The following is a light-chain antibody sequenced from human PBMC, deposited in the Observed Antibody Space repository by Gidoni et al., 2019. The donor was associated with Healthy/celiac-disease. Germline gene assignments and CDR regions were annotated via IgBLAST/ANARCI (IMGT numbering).Light chain of an antibody. V-gene: IGKV1-33*01. J-gene: IGKJ3*01. CDR1: QDISNY. CDR2: DAS. CDR3: QQYDNLVT. Sequence: DIQMTQSPSSLSASVGDRVTITCQASQDISNYLNWYQQKPGKAPKLLIYDASNLETGVASRFSGSGSGTDFTFTISSLQPEDIATYYWQQYDNLVTFGPGTKVDIK.